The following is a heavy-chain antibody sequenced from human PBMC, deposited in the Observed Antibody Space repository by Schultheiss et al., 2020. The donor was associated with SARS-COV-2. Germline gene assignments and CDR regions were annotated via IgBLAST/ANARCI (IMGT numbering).Heavy chain of an antibody. CDR2: INHSGRT. D-gene: IGHD3-22*01. CDR1: GGSLSGYY. Sequence: SETLSLTCAVYGGSLSGYYWTWIRQPPGKGLEWIGEINHSGRTNYNPSLKSRVTISVDTSRNQFSLKLNSVTAADTAVYYCARGPSEYYDGSGYYYVFDYWGQGTLVTVSS. CDR3: ARGPSEYYDGSGYYYVFDY. V-gene: IGHV4-34*01. J-gene: IGHJ4*02.